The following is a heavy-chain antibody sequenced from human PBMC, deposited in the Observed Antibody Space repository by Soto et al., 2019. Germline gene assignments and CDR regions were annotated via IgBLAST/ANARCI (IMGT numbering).Heavy chain of an antibody. J-gene: IGHJ4*02. CDR3: ARWLASGGYYYYFDY. CDR2: IYYSGST. Sequence: SETLSLTCTVSGGSISSSSYYWGWIRQPPGKGLEWIGSIYYSGSTYYNPSLKSRVTISVDTSKNQFSRKLSSVTAADTAVYYCARWLASGGYYYYFDYWGQGTLVTVSS. D-gene: IGHD3-22*01. V-gene: IGHV4-39*01. CDR1: GGSISSSSYY.